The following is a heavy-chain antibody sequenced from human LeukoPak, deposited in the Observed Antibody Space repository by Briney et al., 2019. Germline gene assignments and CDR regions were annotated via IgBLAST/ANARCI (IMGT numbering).Heavy chain of an antibody. V-gene: IGHV5-51*01. CDR1: GYSFTSYW. CDR3: ARLATVVTPPDY. J-gene: IGHJ4*02. Sequence: GESLKISCKASGYSFTSYWTGWVRQMPGKGLEWMGIIYPGDSDTRYSPSFQGQVTISADKSISTAYLQWSILKASDTAMYYCARLATVVTPPDYWGQGTLVTVSS. D-gene: IGHD4-23*01. CDR2: IYPGDSDT.